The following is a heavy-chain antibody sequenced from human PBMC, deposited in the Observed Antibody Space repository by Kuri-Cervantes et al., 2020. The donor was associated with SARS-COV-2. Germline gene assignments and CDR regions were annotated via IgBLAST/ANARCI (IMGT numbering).Heavy chain of an antibody. CDR1: GFTFSSYS. CDR2: ISSSGSTI. J-gene: IGHJ3*02. Sequence: GESLKISCAASGFTFSSYSMNWVRQAPGKGLEWVSYISSSGSTIYYADSVKGRFTISRDNAKNSLYLQMNSLRAEDTAVYYCARLEDLLDAFDIWGQGTMVTVSS. V-gene: IGHV3-48*04. CDR3: ARLEDLLDAFDI.